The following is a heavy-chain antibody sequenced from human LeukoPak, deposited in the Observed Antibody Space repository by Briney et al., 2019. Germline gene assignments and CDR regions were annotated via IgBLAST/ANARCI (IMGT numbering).Heavy chain of an antibody. CDR2: SSDKASHYAT. D-gene: IGHD6-6*01. CDR1: GFSSSDHY. CDR3: ARHFAYSSSSYFDY. V-gene: IGHV3-72*01. J-gene: IGHJ4*02. Sequence: PGGSLRLSCAASGFSSSDHYMDWVRQAPGKGLEWVGRSSDKASHYATDCAASVKDRFSISGDDSKNSLYLQMSSLKAEDTAVYYCARHFAYSSSSYFDYWGQGSLVTVSS.